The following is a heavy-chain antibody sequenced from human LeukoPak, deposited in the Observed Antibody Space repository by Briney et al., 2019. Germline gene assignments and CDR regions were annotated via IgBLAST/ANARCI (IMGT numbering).Heavy chain of an antibody. CDR3: AKDRLPLGELSLFDY. Sequence: GGSLRLSCAPSGFIFSNYGIHWVRQAPGKGLEWVAVIWYDGNNKYYAESVKGRFTISRDISKNTLYLQMNSLRAEDTAVYYCAKDRLPLGELSLFDYWGQGTLVTVSS. CDR1: GFIFSNYG. CDR2: IWYDGNNK. V-gene: IGHV3-33*06. D-gene: IGHD3-16*02. J-gene: IGHJ4*02.